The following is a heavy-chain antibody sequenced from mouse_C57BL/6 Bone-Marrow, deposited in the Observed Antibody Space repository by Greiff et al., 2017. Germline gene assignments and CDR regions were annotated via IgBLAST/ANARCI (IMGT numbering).Heavy chain of an antibody. D-gene: IGHD1-1*01. CDR3: ARHGTTVVARDWYVDV. CDR1: GYTFTEYT. J-gene: IGHJ1*03. V-gene: IGHV1-62-2*01. Sequence: QVQLQQSGAELVKPGASVKLSCKASGYTFTEYTIHWVKQRSGQGLEWIGWFYPGSGSIKYNEKFKDKATLTADKSSSAVYMELSRVTSEDSAVYFCARHGTTVVARDWYVDVWGTGTTVTVSS. CDR2: FYPGSGSI.